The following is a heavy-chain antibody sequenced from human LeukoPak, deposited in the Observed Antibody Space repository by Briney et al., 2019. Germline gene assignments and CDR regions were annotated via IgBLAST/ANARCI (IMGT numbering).Heavy chain of an antibody. J-gene: IGHJ4*02. CDR1: GGSFSGYY. Sequence: PSETLSLTCAVYGGSFSGYYWSWIRQPPGKGLEWIGEINHSGSTNCNPSLKSRVTISVDTSKNQFSLKLSSVTAADTAVYYCARGVTMVRGVTGRDYWGQGTLVTVSS. CDR2: INHSGST. D-gene: IGHD3-10*01. CDR3: ARGVTMVRGVTGRDY. V-gene: IGHV4-34*01.